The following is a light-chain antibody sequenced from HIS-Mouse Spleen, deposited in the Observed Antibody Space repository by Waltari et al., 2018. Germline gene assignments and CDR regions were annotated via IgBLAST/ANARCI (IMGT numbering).Light chain of an antibody. Sequence: QSALTQPASVSGSPGQSITISCTGTSSDVGRYNLVSWYQQHPGKAPKLMIYEGSKRPSGVSNRFSGSKSGNTASLTISGLQAEDEADYYCCLYAGSSTLVFGGGTKLTVL. CDR2: EGS. CDR3: CLYAGSSTLV. J-gene: IGLJ2*01. CDR1: SSDVGRYNL. V-gene: IGLV2-23*01.